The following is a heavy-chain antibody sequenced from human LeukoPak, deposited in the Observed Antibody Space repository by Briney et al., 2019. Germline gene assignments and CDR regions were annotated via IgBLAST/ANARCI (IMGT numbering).Heavy chain of an antibody. CDR3: ARDPAASSSSWPPWFDP. V-gene: IGHV1-69*05. D-gene: IGHD6-6*01. CDR1: GGTFSSYA. J-gene: IGHJ5*02. Sequence: SVKVSCKASGGTFSSYAISWVRQAPGQGLEWMGGIIPIFGTANYAQKFQGRVTITTDESTSTAYMELSSLRSEDTAVYYCARDPAASSSSWPPWFDPWGQGTLVTVSS. CDR2: IIPIFGTA.